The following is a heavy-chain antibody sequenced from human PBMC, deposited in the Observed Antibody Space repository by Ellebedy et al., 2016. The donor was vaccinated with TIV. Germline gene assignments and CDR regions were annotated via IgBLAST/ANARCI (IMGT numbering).Heavy chain of an antibody. Sequence: GGSLRLXXAASGFTFSSYSMNWVRQAPGKGLEWVSYISSSSSTLYYADSVKGRFTISRDNAKNSLYLQMNSLRDEDTAVYYCAAETEGYFQHWGQGTLVTVSS. V-gene: IGHV3-48*02. CDR1: GFTFSSYS. J-gene: IGHJ1*01. CDR3: AAETEGYFQH. CDR2: ISSSSSTL.